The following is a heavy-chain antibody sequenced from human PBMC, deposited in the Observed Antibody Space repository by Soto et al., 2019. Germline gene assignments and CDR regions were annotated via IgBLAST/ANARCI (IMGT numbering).Heavy chain of an antibody. J-gene: IGHJ6*02. Sequence: GGSLRLSCAASGFTFSDYDMSWIRQAPGKGLEWVSYISSSGSTIYYADSVKGRFTISRDNAKNSLYLQMNSLKAEDTAVYYCASEQLAKYYYYGRDVWGQGTTVTVSS. CDR1: GFTFSDYD. D-gene: IGHD6-6*01. V-gene: IGHV3-11*01. CDR3: ASEQLAKYYYYGRDV. CDR2: ISSSGSTI.